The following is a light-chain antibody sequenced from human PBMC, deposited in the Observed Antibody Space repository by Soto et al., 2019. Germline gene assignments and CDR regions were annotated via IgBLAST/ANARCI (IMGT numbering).Light chain of an antibody. CDR1: SSDVGGYNY. J-gene: IGLJ2*01. CDR2: EVS. V-gene: IGLV2-14*01. CDR3: SSYTRSSSLVV. Sequence: QSALTQPASVSGSPGQSITISCTGTSSDVGGYNYVSWYQQHPGKAPKLMIYEVSNRPSGVSNRFSGSKSGNTASLTISGRQAEDEDDYYCSSYTRSSSLVVFGGGTKLTVL.